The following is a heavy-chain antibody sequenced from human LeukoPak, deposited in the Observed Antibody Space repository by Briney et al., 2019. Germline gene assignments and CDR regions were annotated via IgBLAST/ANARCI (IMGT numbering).Heavy chain of an antibody. Sequence: PGRSLRLSCAASGFTFSSYAMHWVRQAPGKGLEWVAVISYDGSNKYYADSVKGRFTISRDNSKNTLYLQMNSLRAEDTAVYYCARDQYTSNWYVHHWGQGTLVTVS. CDR2: ISYDGSNK. CDR1: GFTFSSYA. CDR3: ARDQYTSNWYVHH. D-gene: IGHD4-11*01. V-gene: IGHV3-30*14. J-gene: IGHJ1*01.